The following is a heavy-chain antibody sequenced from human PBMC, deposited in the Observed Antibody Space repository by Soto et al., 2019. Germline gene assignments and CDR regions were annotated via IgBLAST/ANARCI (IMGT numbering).Heavy chain of an antibody. D-gene: IGHD2-15*01. CDR3: ARVRYCSGGSCYFSLDY. CDR2: IYYSGST. J-gene: IGHJ4*02. Sequence: QVQLQESGPGLVKPSETLSLTCTVSGGSVSSGSYYWSWIRQPPGKGLEWIGYIYYSGSTNYNPYLKSRVTISVDTSKNQFSLKLSSVTAADTAVYYCARVRYCSGGSCYFSLDYWGQGTLVTVSS. CDR1: GGSVSSGSYY. V-gene: IGHV4-61*01.